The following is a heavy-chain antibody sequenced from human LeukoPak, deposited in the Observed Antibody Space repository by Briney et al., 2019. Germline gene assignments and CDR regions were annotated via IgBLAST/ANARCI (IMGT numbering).Heavy chain of an antibody. CDR2: IKPSSGDT. J-gene: IGHJ5*02. CDR3: ARKSAGFLTA. V-gene: IGHV1-2*02. D-gene: IGHD2/OR15-2a*01. CDR1: GYTFTGDQ. Sequence: ASVKVSCKASGYTFTGDQIYWLRQAPGQGLEWVGWIKPSSGDTLFEQKFQGRVTMTRDKSISSAYMELSSLRSDDTAVYYCARKSAGFLTAWGQGTLVTVSS.